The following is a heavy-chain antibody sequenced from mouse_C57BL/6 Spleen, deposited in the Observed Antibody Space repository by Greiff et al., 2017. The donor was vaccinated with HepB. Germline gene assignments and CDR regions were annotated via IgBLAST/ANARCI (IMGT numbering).Heavy chain of an antibody. D-gene: IGHD1-1*01. CDR1: GFTFSDAW. J-gene: IGHJ3*01. CDR2: IRNKANNHAT. Sequence: EVHLVESGGGLVQPGGSMKLSCAASGFTFSDAWMDWVRQSPEKGLEWVAEIRNKANNHATYYAESVKGRFTISRDDSKSSVYLQMNSLRAEDTGIYYCTGYYGSSLWFAYWGQGTLVTVSA. V-gene: IGHV6-6*01. CDR3: TGYYGSSLWFAY.